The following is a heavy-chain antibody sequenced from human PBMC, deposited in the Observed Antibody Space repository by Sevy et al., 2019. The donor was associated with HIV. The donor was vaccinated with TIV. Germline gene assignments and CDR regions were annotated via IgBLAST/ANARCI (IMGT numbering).Heavy chain of an antibody. J-gene: IGHJ4*02. CDR1: GGSISSYY. D-gene: IGHD2-15*01. V-gene: IGHV4-59*01. CDR2: IYYTGST. CDR3: AREFCSGGICTFDY. Sequence: SETLSLTCTVSGGSISSYYWSWIRQPPGKGLEWIGYIYYTGSTNYNPSLKSRVTISVDTSKNQFSLKLSSVTAADTVVYYCAREFCSGGICTFDYWGQGTLVTVSS.